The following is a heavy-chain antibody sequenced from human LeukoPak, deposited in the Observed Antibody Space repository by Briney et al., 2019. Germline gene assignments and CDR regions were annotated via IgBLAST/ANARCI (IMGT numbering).Heavy chain of an antibody. D-gene: IGHD3-3*01. CDR2: ISSSSSTI. V-gene: IGHV3-48*01. CDR1: GFTFSSYS. J-gene: IGHJ6*03. CDR3: AREEIPFLGYYDFWSGYYSNMDV. Sequence: PGGSLRLSCAASGFTFSSYSMNWVRQAPGKGLEWVSYISSSSSTIYYADSVKGRFTISRDNAKNSLYLQMNSLRAEDTAVCYCAREEIPFLGYYDFWSGYYSNMDVWGKGTTVTVSS.